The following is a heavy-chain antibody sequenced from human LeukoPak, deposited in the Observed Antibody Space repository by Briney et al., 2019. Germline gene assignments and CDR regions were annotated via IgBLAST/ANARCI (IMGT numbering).Heavy chain of an antibody. D-gene: IGHD3-10*01. V-gene: IGHV4-34*01. CDR2: INQSGST. Sequence: SETLSLTCAVYGGSFSGYYWSWIRQPPGKGLEWIGEINQSGSTNYNPSLKSRVTISVDTSKNQFSLKLSSVTAADTAVYYCASGYYGSGSRPALLYYYYGMDVWGQGTTVTVSS. J-gene: IGHJ6*02. CDR1: GGSFSGYY. CDR3: ASGYYGSGSRPALLYYYYGMDV.